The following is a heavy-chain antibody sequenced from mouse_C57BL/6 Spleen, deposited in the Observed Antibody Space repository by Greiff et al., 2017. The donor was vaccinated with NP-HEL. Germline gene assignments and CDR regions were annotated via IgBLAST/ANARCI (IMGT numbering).Heavy chain of an antibody. V-gene: IGHV1-74*01. J-gene: IGHJ2*01. CDR3: AIGTLYYYFDY. CDR2: IHPSDSDT. D-gene: IGHD2-1*01. Sequence: QVQLKQPGAELVKPGASVKVSCKASGYTFTSYWMHWVKQRPGQGLEWIGRIHPSDSDTNYNQKFKSKATLTVDKSSSTAYMQLSSLTSEDSAVYYCAIGTLYYYFDYWGQGTTLTVSS. CDR1: GYTFTSYW.